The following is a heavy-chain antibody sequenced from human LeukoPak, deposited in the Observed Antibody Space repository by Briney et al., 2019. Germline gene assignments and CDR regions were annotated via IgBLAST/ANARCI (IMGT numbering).Heavy chain of an antibody. Sequence: PSETLSLTCTVSGGSISSYYWSWIRQPPGKGLEWIGYIYYSGSTNYNPSLKSRVTISVDTSKNQFSLKLSSVTAADTAVYYCAREVSTTVTGGWFDPWGQGTLVTVSS. CDR1: GGSISSYY. D-gene: IGHD4-17*01. J-gene: IGHJ5*02. V-gene: IGHV4-59*01. CDR2: IYYSGST. CDR3: AREVSTTVTGGWFDP.